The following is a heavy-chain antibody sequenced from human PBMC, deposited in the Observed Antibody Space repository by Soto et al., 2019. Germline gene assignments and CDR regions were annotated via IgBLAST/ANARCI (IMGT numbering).Heavy chain of an antibody. CDR2: INPDNGNT. Sequence: QVQLVQSGAEVKKPGASVKISCKASGYTFTRYTMNWVRQAPGQRLEWMGWINPDNGNTKSSQKFQDRVIITRDTSESTAYMDLSSLRSEETAVYYCARGIATGQLDPWGQGTLVTVSS. V-gene: IGHV1-3*01. J-gene: IGHJ5*02. CDR1: GYTFTRYT. D-gene: IGHD2-15*01. CDR3: ARGIATGQLDP.